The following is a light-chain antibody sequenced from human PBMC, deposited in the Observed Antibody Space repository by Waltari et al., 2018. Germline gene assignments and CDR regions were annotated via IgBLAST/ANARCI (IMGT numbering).Light chain of an antibody. CDR3: ETGGHGTWV. V-gene: IGLV4-69*01. CDR2: VNSDGSH. CDR1: SGHSGNV. Sequence: QLVATQSPSVSAALGAPVKLTCTLCSGHSGNVLAWSPQHPVKGPRYLMKVNSDGSHSKGDEIPDRFSGSSSGAERYLTISNVQSEDEADYYCETGGHGTWVFGGGTRLTVL. J-gene: IGLJ3*02.